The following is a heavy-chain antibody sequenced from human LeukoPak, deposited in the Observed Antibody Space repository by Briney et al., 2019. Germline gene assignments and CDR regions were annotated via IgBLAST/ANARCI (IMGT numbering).Heavy chain of an antibody. Sequence: GGSLRLSCAASGFTVSSNYMSWVRQAPGKGLEWVSVIYSGGSTYYADSVKGRFTISRDNSKNTLYLQMNSLRAEDTAVYYCARDRGYYDSSGYYPNWFDPWGQGTLVTVSS. V-gene: IGHV3-53*01. CDR1: GFTVSSNY. J-gene: IGHJ5*02. D-gene: IGHD3-22*01. CDR2: IYSGGST. CDR3: ARDRGYYDSSGYYPNWFDP.